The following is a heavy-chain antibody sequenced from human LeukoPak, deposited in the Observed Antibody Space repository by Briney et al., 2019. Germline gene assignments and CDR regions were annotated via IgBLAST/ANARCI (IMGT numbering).Heavy chain of an antibody. Sequence: GGSLRLSCAASGFTFSSYAMSWARQAPGKGLEWVSAIGGSGTSAYYADSLKGRFTISRDNSKNTLYLQVNSLRAEDTAVYYCAKDDSAYSYASFDYWGQGTLVTVSS. CDR2: IGGSGTSA. CDR1: GFTFSSYA. J-gene: IGHJ4*02. CDR3: AKDDSAYSYASFDY. D-gene: IGHD5-18*01. V-gene: IGHV3-23*01.